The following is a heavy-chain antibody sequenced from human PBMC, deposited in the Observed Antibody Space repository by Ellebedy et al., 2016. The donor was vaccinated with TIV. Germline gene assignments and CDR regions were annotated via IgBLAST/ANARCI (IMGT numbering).Heavy chain of an antibody. Sequence: SETLSLXCTVSGGSISSSSYYWGWIRQPPGKGLEWIGSIYYSGSTYYNPSLKSRVTISVDTSKNQFSLKLSSVTAADTAVYYCARDPTDCTNGVCPDWGQGTLVTVSS. CDR3: ARDPTDCTNGVCPD. CDR1: GGSISSSSYY. J-gene: IGHJ4*02. D-gene: IGHD2-8*01. V-gene: IGHV4-39*02. CDR2: IYYSGST.